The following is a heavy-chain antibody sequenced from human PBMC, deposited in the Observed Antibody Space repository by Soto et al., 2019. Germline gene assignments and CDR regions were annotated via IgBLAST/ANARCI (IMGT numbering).Heavy chain of an antibody. J-gene: IGHJ4*02. CDR1: GGSISSSSYY. V-gene: IGHV4-39*01. Sequence: QLQLQESGPGLVKPSETLSLTCTVSGGSISSSSYYWGWIRQPPGKGLEWIGSIYYSGITYYNPSLKSRVTISVDTSKNQFSLKLSSVTAADTAVYYCARCGVVVPAATDYWGQGTLVTVSA. D-gene: IGHD2-2*01. CDR3: ARCGVVVPAATDY. CDR2: IYYSGIT.